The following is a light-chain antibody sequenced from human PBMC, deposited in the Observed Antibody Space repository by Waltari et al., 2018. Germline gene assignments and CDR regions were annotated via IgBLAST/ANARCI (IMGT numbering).Light chain of an antibody. Sequence: EIVMTQSPATLSVSPGERATLSCRASQSLSDNLAWYQLKPAQAPRLLSYGASFRATGIPGRFRGSGSGTDFTLTISSLQSEDFAIYYCQQYKTWPPITFGQGTRLEIK. CDR1: QSLSDN. J-gene: IGKJ5*01. CDR2: GAS. CDR3: QQYKTWPPIT. V-gene: IGKV3-15*01.